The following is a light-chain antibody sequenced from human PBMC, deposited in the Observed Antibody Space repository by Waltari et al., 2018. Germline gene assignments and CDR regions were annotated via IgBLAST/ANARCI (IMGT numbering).Light chain of an antibody. V-gene: IGLV3-21*02. CDR3: QVWDSHTVV. Sequence: SYVLTQLSSMSVAPGQTARIVCGGRNIGTKGVHWYQRKPGQAPLLVVSDDDVRPSGIPDRFSGSNSGDTAYLTISSVEAEDEADYFCQVWDSHTVVFGGGTNLTVL. CDR2: DDD. CDR1: NIGTKG. J-gene: IGLJ2*01.